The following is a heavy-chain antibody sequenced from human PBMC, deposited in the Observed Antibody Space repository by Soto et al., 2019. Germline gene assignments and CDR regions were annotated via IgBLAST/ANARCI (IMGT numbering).Heavy chain of an antibody. J-gene: IGHJ5*02. CDR2: IYYSGTT. CDR3: ARCSLVVVPAPGFDP. D-gene: IGHD2-2*01. Sequence: SETLSLTGTVSGGSISSGGYYWSWIRQHQGKGLEWIGYIYYSGTTYYNPSLKSRVTISVDTSKNQFSLKLSAVSAADTALYYCARCSLVVVPAPGFDPWGRGTLVTVSS. CDR1: GGSISSGGYY. V-gene: IGHV4-31*03.